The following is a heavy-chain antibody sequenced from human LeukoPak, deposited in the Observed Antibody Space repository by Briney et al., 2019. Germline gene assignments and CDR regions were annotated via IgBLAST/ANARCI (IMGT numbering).Heavy chain of an antibody. D-gene: IGHD3/OR15-3a*01. J-gene: IGHJ6*03. V-gene: IGHV4-59*01. Sequence: SQTLSLTCTVSGDSISTYYWSWVRQPPGKGLEWIAYIYYSGSTSYSPSLRSRVTISLDTSRNQFSLNVSSVTTADTAVYYCVRGVDFWTGRYYMDVWGKGTTVTVSS. CDR2: IYYSGST. CDR1: GDSISTYY. CDR3: VRGVDFWTGRYYMDV.